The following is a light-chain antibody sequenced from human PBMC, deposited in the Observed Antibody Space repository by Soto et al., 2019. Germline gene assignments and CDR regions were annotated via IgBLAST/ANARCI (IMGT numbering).Light chain of an antibody. CDR1: QSVNSY. J-gene: IGKJ4*01. CDR2: DAS. V-gene: IGKV3-11*01. CDR3: QQRSSWPPPT. Sequence: IVLTQSPATLSLSPGERATLSCRASQSVNSYLAWYQQRPGQAPRLLIYDASTRATGIPARFSGSGSGTNYTLTISSLEPEDFAIYYCQQRSSWPPPTFGGGTRVDMK.